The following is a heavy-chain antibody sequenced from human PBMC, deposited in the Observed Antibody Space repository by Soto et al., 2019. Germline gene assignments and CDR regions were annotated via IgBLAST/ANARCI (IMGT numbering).Heavy chain of an antibody. CDR3: ARQNRDTPMVPFDV. V-gene: IGHV1-69*01. CDR2: LVPQFGTP. Sequence: QVQLVQSGAEVKKPGSSVKVSCLASRGTFNRYAINWVRQAPGHGLEWLGALVPQFGTPNYAQKFQDRVTIVEDESTNTTSMELRGLTSDDTAVYYFARQNRDTPMVPFDVWGQGTLVTVSS. CDR1: RGTFNRYA. D-gene: IGHD5-18*01. J-gene: IGHJ4*02.